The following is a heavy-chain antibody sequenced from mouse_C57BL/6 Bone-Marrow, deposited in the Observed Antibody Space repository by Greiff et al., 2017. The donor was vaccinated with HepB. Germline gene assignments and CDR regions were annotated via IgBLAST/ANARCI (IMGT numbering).Heavy chain of an antibody. Sequence: EVKLVESGPGLVKPSQSLSLTCSVTGYSITSGYYWNWIRQFPGNKLEWMGYISYDGSNNYNPSLKNRISITRDTSKNQFFLKLNSVTTEDTATYYCARGVYDYDVGWFAYWGQGTLVTVSA. J-gene: IGHJ3*01. CDR1: GYSITSGYY. V-gene: IGHV3-6*01. CDR2: ISYDGSN. CDR3: ARGVYDYDVGWFAY. D-gene: IGHD2-4*01.